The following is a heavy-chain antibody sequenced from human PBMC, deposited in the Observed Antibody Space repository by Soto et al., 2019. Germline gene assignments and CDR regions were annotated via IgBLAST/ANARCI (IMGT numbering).Heavy chain of an antibody. CDR2: IGTAGDT. Sequence: PVGSLRLSCAASGFTFSSYDMHWVRQATGKGLEWVSAIGTAGDTYYPGSVKGRFTISRENAKNSLYLQMNSLRAGDTAVYYCAGGTVTNYYYYGMDVWGQGTTVTVSS. D-gene: IGHD4-17*01. V-gene: IGHV3-13*01. J-gene: IGHJ6*02. CDR1: GFTFSSYD. CDR3: AGGTVTNYYYYGMDV.